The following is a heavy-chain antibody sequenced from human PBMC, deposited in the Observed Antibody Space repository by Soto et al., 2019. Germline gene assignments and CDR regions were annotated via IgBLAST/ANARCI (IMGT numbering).Heavy chain of an antibody. CDR3: ERSAAVAGRLVF. Sequence: GGSLRLSCAASGFTFSSYSINWVRQAPGKGLEWISSISSSGTYVYYVDSLKCRFTISRDNAKNSLYLQMNSRRAEDTAVYYCERSAAVAGRLVFWGQGTLVTVSS. J-gene: IGHJ4*02. CDR1: GFTFSSYS. V-gene: IGHV3-21*01. CDR2: ISSSGTYV. D-gene: IGHD6-19*01.